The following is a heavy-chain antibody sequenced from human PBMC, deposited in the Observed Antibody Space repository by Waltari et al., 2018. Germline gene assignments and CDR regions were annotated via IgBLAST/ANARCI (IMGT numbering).Heavy chain of an antibody. CDR1: GYSISSGYY. V-gene: IGHV4-38-2*01. J-gene: IGHJ3*02. Sequence: QVQLQESGPGLVKPSETLSLTCAVSGYSISSGYYWGWIRQPPGKGREWIGSIYHSGSTYYNPSLKSRVTISVDTSKNQFSLKLSSVTAADTAVYYCARPDSSSWYDPSAFDIWGQGTMVTVSS. CDR2: IYHSGST. D-gene: IGHD6-13*01. CDR3: ARPDSSSWYDPSAFDI.